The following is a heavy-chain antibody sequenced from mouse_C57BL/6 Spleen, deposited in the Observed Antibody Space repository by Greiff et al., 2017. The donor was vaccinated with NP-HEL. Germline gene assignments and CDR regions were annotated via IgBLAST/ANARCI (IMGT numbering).Heavy chain of an antibody. CDR2: IHPNSGST. Sequence: VQLQQSGAELVKPGASVKLSCKASGYTFTSYWMHWVKQRPGQGLEWIGMIHPNSGSTNYNEKFKSKATLTVDKSSSTAYMQLSSLTSEDSAVYYCASPLWLRRDDWFAYWGQGTLVTVSA. V-gene: IGHV1-64*01. CDR1: GYTFTSYW. CDR3: ASPLWLRRDDWFAY. J-gene: IGHJ3*01. D-gene: IGHD2-2*01.